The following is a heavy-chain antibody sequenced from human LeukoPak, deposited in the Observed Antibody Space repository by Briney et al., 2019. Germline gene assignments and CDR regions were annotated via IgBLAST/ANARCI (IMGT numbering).Heavy chain of an antibody. D-gene: IGHD1-14*01. CDR2: IYSGNGGT. CDR1: GYTFTSYH. V-gene: IGHV1-46*01. Sequence: GASVTVSCKTSGYTFTSYHIHWVRQAPGQGPEWMGTIYSGNGGTKSAQMFRGRITMTGDTSTSTVYMELSSLNSADTAVYFCAREPPRACYFDFWGQGTPVTVSS. J-gene: IGHJ4*02. CDR3: AREPPRACYFDF.